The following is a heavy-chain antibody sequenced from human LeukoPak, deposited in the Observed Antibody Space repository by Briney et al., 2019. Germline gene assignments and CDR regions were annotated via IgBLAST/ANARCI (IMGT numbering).Heavy chain of an antibody. J-gene: IGHJ6*03. V-gene: IGHV4-59*01. D-gene: IGHD3-9*01. CDR3: ARGTISMDV. CDR1: GGSIGSYY. CDR2: IYYGGNT. Sequence: SETLSLTCTVSGGSIGSYYWSWIRQPPGKGLEWIGYIYYGGNTDHNPSLKSRVSISVDTSKNQVSLRLTSVTAADTAVYYCARGTISMDVWGRRTTVTISS.